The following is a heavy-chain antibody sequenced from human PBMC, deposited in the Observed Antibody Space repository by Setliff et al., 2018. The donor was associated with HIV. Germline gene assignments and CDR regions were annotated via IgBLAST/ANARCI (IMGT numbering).Heavy chain of an antibody. Sequence: SETLSLTCVVSGGSIGSTMSFWGWIRQPPGKGLEWIGYVYYTGTTYSNPSLKGRVSMSVDTSRNQILLRLSSVTAADTAVYYCAREGGMYGSDHHFDSWGQGTPVTVSS. V-gene: IGHV4-39*02. D-gene: IGHD6-19*01. J-gene: IGHJ4*02. CDR2: VYYTGTT. CDR3: AREGGMYGSDHHFDS. CDR1: GGSIGSTMSF.